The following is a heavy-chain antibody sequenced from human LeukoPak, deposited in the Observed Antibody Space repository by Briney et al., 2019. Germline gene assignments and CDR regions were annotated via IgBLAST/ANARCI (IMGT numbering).Heavy chain of an antibody. D-gene: IGHD2/OR15-2a*01. CDR3: VTQDRHTFLDAFDI. CDR1: GRIFITYN. V-gene: IGHV3-30*04. CDR2: ISTDESDI. Sequence: PGGSLRLSCAASGRIFITYNMHWVRQAPGKGLEWVSMISTDESDITYTDSVKGRFTTSRDNSKNTLYLQMTSLRTEDTALYYCVTQDRHTFLDAFDIWGQGTLLIVSS. J-gene: IGHJ3*02.